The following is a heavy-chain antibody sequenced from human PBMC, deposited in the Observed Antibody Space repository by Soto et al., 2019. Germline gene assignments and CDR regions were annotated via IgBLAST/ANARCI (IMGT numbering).Heavy chain of an antibody. V-gene: IGHV3-30*03. J-gene: IGHJ4*02. D-gene: IGHD3-16*02. CDR1: PFSFSSYA. CDR2: ISHDGSKN. Sequence: QVQLVESGGTVVQPGRSLRLSCAGSPFSFSSYAMHWVRQAPGKGLQWLAVISHDGSKNHYADSVKGRFTVSRDNSENILYLEMNSLRDEDTAVHYCVASDLSFDYWGQGTLVTVSS. CDR3: VASDLSFDY.